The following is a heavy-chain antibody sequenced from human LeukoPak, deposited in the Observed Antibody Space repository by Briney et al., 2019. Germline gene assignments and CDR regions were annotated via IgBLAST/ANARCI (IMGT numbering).Heavy chain of an antibody. CDR1: GFTFSSYA. Sequence: GGSLRLSCAASGFTFSSYAMHWVRQAPGKGLEWVAVISYDGSNKYYADSVKGRFTISRDNSKNTLYLQMNSLRAEDTAVYYCARDHDILTGYIQRGAFHSYGMDVWGQGTTVTVSS. J-gene: IGHJ6*02. CDR3: ARDHDILTGYIQRGAFHSYGMDV. V-gene: IGHV3-30-3*01. D-gene: IGHD3-9*01. CDR2: ISYDGSNK.